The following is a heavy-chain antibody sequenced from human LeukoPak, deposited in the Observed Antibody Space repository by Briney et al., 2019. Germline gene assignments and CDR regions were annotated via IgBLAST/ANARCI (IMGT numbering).Heavy chain of an antibody. CDR3: ARHENIFSTFDM. Sequence: GGALKISGLGSGYSFTSYWITWVRHMPGKGLEWMGRIDPSDSYTNYSPSFQGHVTISADKSISTAYLQWSSLKASDTAIYYCARHENIFSTFDMCGQGTMVTVSS. CDR2: IDPSDSYT. J-gene: IGHJ3*02. D-gene: IGHD3-9*01. V-gene: IGHV5-10-1*01. CDR1: GYSFTSYW.